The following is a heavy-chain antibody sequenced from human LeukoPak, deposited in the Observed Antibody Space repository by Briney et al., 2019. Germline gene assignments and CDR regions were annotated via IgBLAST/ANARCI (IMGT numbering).Heavy chain of an antibody. V-gene: IGHV3-21*01. CDR1: GFTFSSYS. CDR2: ISSSSSYI. Sequence: GGSLRLSCAASGFTFSSYSMNWVRQAPGKGLEWVSSISSSSSYIYYADSVKGRFTMSRDSAKNSLYLQMNSLRAEDTAVYYCARAYLRFLEWQKIDYWGQGTLVTVSS. J-gene: IGHJ4*02. D-gene: IGHD3-3*01. CDR3: ARAYLRFLEWQKIDY.